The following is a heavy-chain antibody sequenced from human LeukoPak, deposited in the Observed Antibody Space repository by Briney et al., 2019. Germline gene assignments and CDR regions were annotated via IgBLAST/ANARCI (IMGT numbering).Heavy chain of an antibody. CDR3: TTDRVDRSFDV. Sequence: ASVKVSCKASGYTFSDYNIHWVQYAPGKGLEWMGRIDTEDGETIYAERFQGRVTITADTSTNTAYMELTSLRSDDTAVYYCTTDRVDRSFDVWGKGTAVNVSS. D-gene: IGHD3-10*01. V-gene: IGHV1-69-2*01. J-gene: IGHJ6*04. CDR2: IDTEDGET. CDR1: GYTFSDYN.